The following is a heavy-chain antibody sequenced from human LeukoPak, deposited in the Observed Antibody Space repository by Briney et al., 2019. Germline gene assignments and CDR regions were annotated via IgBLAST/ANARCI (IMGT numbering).Heavy chain of an antibody. D-gene: IGHD6-13*01. V-gene: IGHV4-34*01. J-gene: IGHJ4*02. CDR3: ARGRRGGAPSSWYLSEGY. CDR2: INHSGST. CDR1: GGSFSGYY. Sequence: SETMSLTCAVYGGSFSGYYWSWIRQPPGEGMEWIGEINHSGSTNYNTSLKSRVTISGETSKNQFSLKLSSVNLADTDVYYCARGRRGGAPSSWYLSEGYWGQGTLVTVSS.